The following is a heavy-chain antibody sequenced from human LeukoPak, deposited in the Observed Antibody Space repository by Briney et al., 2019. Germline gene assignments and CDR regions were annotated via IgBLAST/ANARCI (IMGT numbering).Heavy chain of an antibody. D-gene: IGHD2-2*01. V-gene: IGHV4-39*01. J-gene: IGHJ5*02. CDR3: ARHVGCSSTSCYAPNWFDP. CDR2: IYYSGST. CDR1: GGSISSSSGY. Sequence: SETLSLTCTVSGGSISSSSGYWGWIRQPPGKGLEWIGSIYYSGSTYYNPSPKSRVTISVDTSKNQFSLKLSSVTAADTAVYYCARHVGCSSTSCYAPNWFDPWGQGTLVTVSS.